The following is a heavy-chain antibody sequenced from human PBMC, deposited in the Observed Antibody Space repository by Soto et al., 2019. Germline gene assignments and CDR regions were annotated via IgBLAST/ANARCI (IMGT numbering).Heavy chain of an antibody. J-gene: IGHJ4*02. CDR1: GVSISSSY. Sequence: SETLSLTCTVSGVSISSSYWSWIRQSPGTGLEWIGYIYYTGTTNYNPSLKRRVTISLGTAKNQFSLNVNSPTTADTAVYFCARGGNRYSNTASGVGGFDFWGQGTLVTVSS. D-gene: IGHD5-12*01. CDR2: IYYTGTT. CDR3: ARGGNRYSNTASGVGGFDF. V-gene: IGHV4-59*01.